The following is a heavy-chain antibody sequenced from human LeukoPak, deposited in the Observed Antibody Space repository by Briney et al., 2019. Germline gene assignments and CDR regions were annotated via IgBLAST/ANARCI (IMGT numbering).Heavy chain of an antibody. CDR3: AKDSSSWFFGAQDY. J-gene: IGHJ4*02. D-gene: IGHD6-13*01. CDR1: GFTFSSYS. V-gene: IGHV3-21*01. Sequence: GGSLRLSCAASGFTFSSYSMNWVRQAPGKGLEWVSSISSSSSYIYYADSVKGRFTISRDNAKNSLYLQMNSLRAEDTAVYYCAKDSSSWFFGAQDYWGQGTLVTVSS. CDR2: ISSSSSYI.